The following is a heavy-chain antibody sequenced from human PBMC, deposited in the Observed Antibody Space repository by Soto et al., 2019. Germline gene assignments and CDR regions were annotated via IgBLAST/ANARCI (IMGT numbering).Heavy chain of an antibody. CDR3: AKDMSYYDSSGYYSGYYYYGVDV. CDR2: LNGSGGST. Sequence: GGSLRLSCAASGFTFSNYAMTWVRQAPGKGLEWVSGLNGSGGSTSSADSVKGRFAISRDNSKNTLYLQMNNLRDGDTAVYYCAKDMSYYDSSGYYSGYYYYGVDVWGQGTTVTVSS. J-gene: IGHJ6*02. V-gene: IGHV3-23*01. CDR1: GFTFSNYA. D-gene: IGHD3-22*01.